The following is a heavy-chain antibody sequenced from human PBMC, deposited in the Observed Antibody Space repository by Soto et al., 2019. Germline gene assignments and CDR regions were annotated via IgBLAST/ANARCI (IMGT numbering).Heavy chain of an antibody. V-gene: IGHV1-18*01. CDR2: ISAYNGNT. Sequence: QVQLVQSGAEVKKPGASVKVSCKASGYTFTSYGISWVRQAPGQGLEWMGWISAYNGNTNYAQKLQGRGTMTTDTSTSTAYMELRSLRSDDTAVYYCARAKVPAAREYYYYYMDVWGKGTTVTVSS. D-gene: IGHD2-2*01. CDR3: ARAKVPAAREYYYYYMDV. CDR1: GYTFTSYG. J-gene: IGHJ6*03.